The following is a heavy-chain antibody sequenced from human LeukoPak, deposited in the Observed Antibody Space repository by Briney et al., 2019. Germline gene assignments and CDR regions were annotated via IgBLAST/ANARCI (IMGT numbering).Heavy chain of an antibody. CDR1: GLTFSDYY. CDR3: ARPEVVAGTYYYYYYMDV. CDR2: ISSSGSTT. V-gene: IGHV3-11*01. J-gene: IGHJ6*03. Sequence: GGSLRLSCAASGLTFSDYYMSWIRQAPGKGLEWVSYISSSGSTTYYADSVKGRFTISRDNANNSLYLEMNSLRAEDAAVYYCARPEVVAGTYYYYYYMDVWGKGTTVTVSS. D-gene: IGHD2-15*01.